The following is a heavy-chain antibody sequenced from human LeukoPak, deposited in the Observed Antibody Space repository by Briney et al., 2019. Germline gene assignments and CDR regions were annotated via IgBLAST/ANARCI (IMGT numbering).Heavy chain of an antibody. V-gene: IGHV4-34*01. CDR1: GGSFSGYY. CDR2: INHSGTT. J-gene: IGHJ5*02. Sequence: SETLSLTCAVYGGSFSGYYWSWLRQPPGKGLEWIGEINHSGTTNYNPSLKSRVTISVDTSKNQFSLKLSSVTAADTAVYYCARGGGYNWNYEGWFDPWGQGTLVTVSA. D-gene: IGHD1-7*01. CDR3: ARGGGYNWNYEGWFDP.